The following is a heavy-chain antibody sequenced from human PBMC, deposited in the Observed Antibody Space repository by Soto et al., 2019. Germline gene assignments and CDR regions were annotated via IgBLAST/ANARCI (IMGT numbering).Heavy chain of an antibody. Sequence: GSLRLSCAASGFPFTIFAMSWVRQSPGKGLERVSTISGSGGSTYYADSVKGRFNISRDNSNNALYLQMNSLSAGDTAVYYCAKGILVKPPGTRAFDIWGQGTMVIVSS. D-gene: IGHD6-13*01. CDR1: GFPFTIFA. CDR3: AKGILVKPPGTRAFDI. CDR2: ISGSGGST. V-gene: IGHV3-23*01. J-gene: IGHJ3*02.